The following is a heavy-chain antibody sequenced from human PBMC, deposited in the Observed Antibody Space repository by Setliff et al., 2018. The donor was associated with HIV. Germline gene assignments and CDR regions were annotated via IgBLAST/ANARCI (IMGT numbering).Heavy chain of an antibody. CDR1: GGSISSYY. D-gene: IGHD2-15*01. Sequence: PSETLSLTCTVSGGSISSYYWSWIRQPPGKGLEWIGTIYYSGSTYYNPSLKSRLTISVDTSKNQFSLKLSSVTAADTAVYYCARAPLSGGSFGWFDPWGQGTLVTVSS. CDR2: IYYSGST. CDR3: ARAPLSGGSFGWFDP. J-gene: IGHJ5*02. V-gene: IGHV4-59*12.